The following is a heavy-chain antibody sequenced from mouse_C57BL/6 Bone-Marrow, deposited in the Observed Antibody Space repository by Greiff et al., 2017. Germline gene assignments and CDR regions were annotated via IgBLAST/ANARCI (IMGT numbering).Heavy chain of an antibody. D-gene: IGHD2-1*01. V-gene: IGHV1-55*01. Sequence: QVQLQQPGAELVKPGASVKMSCKASGYTFTSYWITWVKQRPGQGLEWIGDIYPGSGSTNYNEKFKSKATLTVDTSSSTAYMQLSSLTSEDSAVYYCARGVTTSPFYAMDYWGQGTSVTVAS. J-gene: IGHJ4*01. CDR2: IYPGSGST. CDR3: ARGVTTSPFYAMDY. CDR1: GYTFTSYW.